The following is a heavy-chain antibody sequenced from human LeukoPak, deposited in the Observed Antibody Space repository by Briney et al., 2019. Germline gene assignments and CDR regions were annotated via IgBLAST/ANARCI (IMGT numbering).Heavy chain of an antibody. V-gene: IGHV4-59*11. CDR3: ARDLGAGEYDS. J-gene: IGHJ4*02. CDR2: ISKSGTP. CDR1: GRSINRHY. Sequence: SETLSLTCTVSGRSINRHYWSWIRQPPGKGLEWIGYISKSGTPTYNPSLQSRVTISGDTSKNLFSLKLTSVTAADTAVYYCARDLGAGEYDSWGQGTLVAVSS. D-gene: IGHD3-10*01.